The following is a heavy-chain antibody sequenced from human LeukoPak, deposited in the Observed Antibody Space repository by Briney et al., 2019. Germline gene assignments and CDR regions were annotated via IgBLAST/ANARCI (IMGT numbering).Heavy chain of an antibody. J-gene: IGHJ4*02. CDR3: ARRAVPGTSPSDY. Sequence: AASVKVSCKASGGTFNNFAICWVRQAPGQGLEWMGGIFPVFGTPTYAQKFQGRVTITADESTRTAHMELSSLRSDDTAVYYCARRAVPGTSPSDYWGQGTLVSVSS. D-gene: IGHD6-19*01. CDR1: GGTFNNFA. V-gene: IGHV1-69*13. CDR2: IFPVFGTP.